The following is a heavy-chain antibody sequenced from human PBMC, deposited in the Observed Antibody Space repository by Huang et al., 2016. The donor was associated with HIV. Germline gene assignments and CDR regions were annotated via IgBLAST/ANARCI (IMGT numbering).Heavy chain of an antibody. V-gene: IGHV1-69*13. D-gene: IGHD3-22*01. CDR2: IIPIFGTA. J-gene: IGHJ4*02. CDR3: VRARGYYDSSVSYYFDY. CDR1: GGTFSSYA. Sequence: QVQLVQSGAEVKKPGSSVKVSCKASGGTFSSYAISWVRQAPGQGLEWIGGIIPIFGTANYAQKFQGRVTITADESTSTAYMELSSLRSEDTAVYYCVRARGYYDSSVSYYFDYWGQGTLVTVSS.